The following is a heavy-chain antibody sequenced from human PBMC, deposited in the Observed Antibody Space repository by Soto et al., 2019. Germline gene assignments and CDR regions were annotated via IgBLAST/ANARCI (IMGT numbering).Heavy chain of an antibody. D-gene: IGHD4-17*01. CDR2: TRNKANSYTT. Sequence: GGSLRLSCAASGFTFSDHYMDWVRQAPGKGLEWVGRTRNKANSYTTEYAASVKGRFTISRDDSKNSLYLQMNSLKTEDTAVYYCASTVTYHDAFDIWGQGTMVTVSS. CDR1: GFTFSDHY. J-gene: IGHJ3*02. CDR3: ASTVTYHDAFDI. V-gene: IGHV3-72*01.